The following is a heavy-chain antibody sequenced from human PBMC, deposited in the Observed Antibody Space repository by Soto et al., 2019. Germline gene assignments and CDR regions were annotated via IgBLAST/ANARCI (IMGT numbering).Heavy chain of an antibody. Sequence: QVQLAESGGGVVQPGRSLRLSCAASGFTFRTFGMHWVRQAPGRGLERVAFISYDGNNKKYADSVKGRFSISRDTSKNTLYLQMDNLRAEDTAIYYFANENLVEMGMITDFDYWCQGTLVTVYS. CDR2: ISYDGNNK. V-gene: IGHV3-30*18. CDR1: GFTFRTFG. CDR3: ANENLVEMGMITDFDY. J-gene: IGHJ4*02. D-gene: IGHD3-16*01.